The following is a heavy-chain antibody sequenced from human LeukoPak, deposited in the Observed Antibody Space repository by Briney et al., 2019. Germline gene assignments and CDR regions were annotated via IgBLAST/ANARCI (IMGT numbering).Heavy chain of an antibody. CDR3: ARDMGESGYYYYMDV. V-gene: IGHV3-11*04. CDR1: GFTFSDYY. J-gene: IGHJ6*03. Sequence: GGSLRLSCAASGFTFSDYYMSWIRQAPGKGLEWVSYISSSGSTIYYADSVKGRFTISRDNAKNTLYLQMNSLRAEDTAVYYCARDMGESGYYYYMDVWGKGTTVTVSS. CDR2: ISSSGSTI. D-gene: IGHD1-26*01.